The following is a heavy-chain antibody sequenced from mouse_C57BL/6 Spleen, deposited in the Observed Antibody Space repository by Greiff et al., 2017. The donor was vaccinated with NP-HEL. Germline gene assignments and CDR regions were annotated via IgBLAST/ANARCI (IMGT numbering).Heavy chain of an antibody. D-gene: IGHD1-1*01. V-gene: IGHV1-18*01. CDR2: INPNNGGT. J-gene: IGHJ4*01. CDR3: ARDYGSDYAMDY. CDR1: GYTFTDYN. Sequence: EVKLMESGPELVKPGASVKIPCKASGYTFTDYNMDWVKQSHGKSLEWIGDINPNNGGTIYNQKFKGKATLTVDKSSSTAYMELRSLTSEDTAVYYCARDYGSDYAMDYWGQGTSVTVSS.